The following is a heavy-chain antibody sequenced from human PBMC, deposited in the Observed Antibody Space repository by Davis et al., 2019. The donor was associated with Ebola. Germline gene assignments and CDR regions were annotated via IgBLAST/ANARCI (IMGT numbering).Heavy chain of an antibody. CDR1: GFPFSSYG. J-gene: IGHJ4*02. CDR2: IRYDGSNK. D-gene: IGHD6-13*01. CDR3: ATDKGITAAGPTTFDS. V-gene: IGHV3-30*02. Sequence: GGSLRLSCEASGFPFSSYGMHWVRQAPGKGLEWVAFIRYDGSNKFSADSVKGRFTISRDNAKNSLFLQVSSLRVEDTAVYYCATDKGITAAGPTTFDSWGQGTLVTVSS.